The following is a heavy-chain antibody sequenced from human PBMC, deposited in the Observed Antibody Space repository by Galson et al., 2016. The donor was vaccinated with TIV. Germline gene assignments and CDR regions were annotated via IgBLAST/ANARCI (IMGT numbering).Heavy chain of an antibody. D-gene: IGHD3-10*01. CDR2: ISWDGKTT. Sequence: SLRLSCAVSGFTFDDYGMHWVRQSPGKGLEWVSLISWDGKTTNYADSVKGRFTIFRDNRKNSLYLEMNSLRPEDTAFYYCARGPTYGSGSFTLGYWGQGTLVTVSS. CDR3: ARGPTYGSGSFTLGY. CDR1: GFTFDDYG. J-gene: IGHJ4*02. V-gene: IGHV3-43*01.